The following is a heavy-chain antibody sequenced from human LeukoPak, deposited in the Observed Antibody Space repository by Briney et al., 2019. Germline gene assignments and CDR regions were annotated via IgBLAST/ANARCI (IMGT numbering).Heavy chain of an antibody. CDR3: ARDPGRQYSSVADV. J-gene: IGHJ6*02. V-gene: IGHV3-7*03. Sequence: GGSLSLSCTASGFSFGSYWMNWVRQALGKGLEWLAKIKEDGSKIYYLDSVKGRFTISRDNAKNSLYLQMDSLRAADTAVYYCARDPGRQYSSVADVWGQGTTVTVSS. CDR2: IKEDGSKI. CDR1: GFSFGSYW. D-gene: IGHD3-22*01.